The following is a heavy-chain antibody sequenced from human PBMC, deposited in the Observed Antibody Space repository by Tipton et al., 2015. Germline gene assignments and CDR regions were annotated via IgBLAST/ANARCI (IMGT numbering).Heavy chain of an antibody. D-gene: IGHD2-15*01. J-gene: IGHJ3*02. CDR3: ARGGHSHGFDI. CDR2: IHSDATGT. Sequence: GSLRLSCEASGFPFTSYWMHWVRQAPGKGLVWVSRIHSDATGTIYADSVKGRFTVSRDNAKNTVYLQLNSLRVEDTAVYYCARGGHSHGFDIWGQGTMVTVSS. CDR1: GFPFTSYW. V-gene: IGHV3-74*01.